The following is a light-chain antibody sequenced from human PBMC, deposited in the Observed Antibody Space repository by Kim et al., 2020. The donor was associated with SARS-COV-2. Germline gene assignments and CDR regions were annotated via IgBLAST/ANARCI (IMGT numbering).Light chain of an antibody. V-gene: IGLV6-57*01. J-gene: IGLJ3*02. CDR1: GGSIASNY. Sequence: GRTVTIPCTRRGGSIASNYVQWYQQRPGSSPTTVIYEDNQRPSGVPDRFSGSIDSSSNSASLTISGLKTEDEADYYCQSYDSSLWVFGGGTKLTVL. CDR3: QSYDSSLWV. CDR2: EDN.